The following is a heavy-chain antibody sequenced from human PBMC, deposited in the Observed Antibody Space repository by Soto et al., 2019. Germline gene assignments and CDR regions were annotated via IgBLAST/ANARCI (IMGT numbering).Heavy chain of an antibody. J-gene: IGHJ4*02. CDR1: GLTVSSSA. CDR3: AKDRAVRGVEPLAY. D-gene: IGHD3-10*01. Sequence: PGGSLRLSCAASGLTVSSSAMTWVRQAPGKGLEWISSITGDGKATYYADSVKGRFTISRDNSKNTLYLQMNSLRAEDTAVYYCAKDRAVRGVEPLAYWGQGTLVTVSS. CDR2: ITGDGKAT. V-gene: IGHV3-23*01.